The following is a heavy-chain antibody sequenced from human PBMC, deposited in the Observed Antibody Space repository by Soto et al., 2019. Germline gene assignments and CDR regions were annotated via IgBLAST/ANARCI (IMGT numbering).Heavy chain of an antibody. V-gene: IGHV3-53*02. CDR1: GLTVNSNY. Sequence: EVQVLATGGGLIQPGGSLRLSCEAFGLTVNSNYLSWVRQAPGEGLQWVSITNTVGTTYYADSVKGRFTVSRDNSKNTLYLQMNSLRAEDTAVYYCAKGDGFILAVWGQGTTVSVSS. D-gene: IGHD1-26*01. CDR2: TNTVGTT. CDR3: AKGDGFILAV. J-gene: IGHJ6*02.